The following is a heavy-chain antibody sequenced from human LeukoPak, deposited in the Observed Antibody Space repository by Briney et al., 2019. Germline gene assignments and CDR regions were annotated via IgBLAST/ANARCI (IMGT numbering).Heavy chain of an antibody. Sequence: PGGSLRLSCAASGFTFDDYAMPWVRQAPGKGLEWVSGISWNSGSIGYADSVKGRFTISRDNAKNSLYLQMNSLRAEDTALYYCAKDISNWNDDVYYYGMDVWGQGTTVTVSS. D-gene: IGHD1-1*01. CDR3: AKDISNWNDDVYYYGMDV. J-gene: IGHJ6*02. V-gene: IGHV3-9*01. CDR1: GFTFDDYA. CDR2: ISWNSGSI.